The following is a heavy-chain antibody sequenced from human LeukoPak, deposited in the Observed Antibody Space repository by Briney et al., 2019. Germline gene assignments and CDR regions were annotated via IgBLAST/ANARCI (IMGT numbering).Heavy chain of an antibody. CDR1: GFTFGDYA. CDR2: IRSKAYGGTT. CDR3: TRARNAGSYYTYYFDY. D-gene: IGHD1-26*01. Sequence: GGSLRLSCTTSGFTFGDYAMSWVRRAPGKGLEWVAFIRSKAYGGTTEYAASVKGRFTISRDDSKSIAYLQMSGLKTEDTALYYCTRARNAGSYYTYYFDYWGQGTLVAVSS. V-gene: IGHV3-49*04. J-gene: IGHJ4*02.